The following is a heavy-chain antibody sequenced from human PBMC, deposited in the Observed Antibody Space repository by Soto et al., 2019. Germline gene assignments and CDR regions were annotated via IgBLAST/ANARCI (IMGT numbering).Heavy chain of an antibody. J-gene: IGHJ4*02. CDR3: AQEISGYTSSCIHY. D-gene: IGHD6-13*01. Sequence: EVQVLESGGGLVQPGGSLRLSCAASGFIFSSYAMSWVRQAPGKGLEWVSDISGTDGGTYYGDSVKGRFTISRDNAKNTLYLQLTRLRAEDTAVYYCAQEISGYTSSCIHYWGQGTLVTVSS. CDR1: GFIFSSYA. CDR2: ISGTDGGT. V-gene: IGHV3-23*01.